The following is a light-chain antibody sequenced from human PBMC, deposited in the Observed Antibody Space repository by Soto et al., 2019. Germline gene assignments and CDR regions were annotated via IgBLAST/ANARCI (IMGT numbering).Light chain of an antibody. V-gene: IGKV1-5*03. CDR2: KAS. CDR1: QSISSW. CDR3: QQYNSYPWT. J-gene: IGKJ1*01. Sequence: DIQMTQFPSTLSASVGDRVTITCRASQSISSWLAWYQQKPGKAPKLLIYKASSLESGVPSRFSGSGSGTEFTLTISSLRPDDFATYYCQQYNSYPWTFGQGTKVEIK.